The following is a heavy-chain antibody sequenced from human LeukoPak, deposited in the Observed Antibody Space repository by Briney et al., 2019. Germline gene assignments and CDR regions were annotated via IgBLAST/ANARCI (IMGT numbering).Heavy chain of an antibody. V-gene: IGHV3-53*01. CDR3: AGTIVGKWAIDY. CDR1: GFTVSSNY. J-gene: IGHJ4*02. Sequence: GGSLRLSCAASGFTVSSNYMTWVRQAPGKGLEWVSVIYSGGSTYYADSVKGRFTISRDNSKNTLYLQMNSLRAEDTAVYYCAGTIVGKWAIDYWGQGTLVTVSS. D-gene: IGHD3-22*01. CDR2: IYSGGST.